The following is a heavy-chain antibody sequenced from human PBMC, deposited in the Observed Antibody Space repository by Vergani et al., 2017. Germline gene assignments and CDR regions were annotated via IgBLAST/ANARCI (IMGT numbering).Heavy chain of an antibody. J-gene: IGHJ4*02. Sequence: QVQLVQSGAEVKKPGSSVKVSCKASGATFRSNTISWVRQAPGQGLEWMGWISAYNGNTNYAQKLQGRVTMTTDTSTSTAYMELRSLRSEDTAVYYCARAGGIAARPRFDYWGQGTLVTVSS. CDR3: ARAGGIAARPRFDY. D-gene: IGHD6-6*01. V-gene: IGHV1-18*01. CDR1: GATFRSNT. CDR2: ISAYNGNT.